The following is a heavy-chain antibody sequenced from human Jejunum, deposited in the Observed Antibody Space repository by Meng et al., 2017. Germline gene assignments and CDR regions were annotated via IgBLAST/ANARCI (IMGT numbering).Heavy chain of an antibody. J-gene: IGHJ4*02. Sequence: GESLKISCAASGFHFSNYWMHWVRQVPGKGLVWVSRIKGDGYSTSYADSVKGRFTISRDNPKSTLYLQMNSLRAEDTAVYYCASGEGDSRYYFDYWGQGILVTGAS. V-gene: IGHV3-74*01. CDR2: IKGDGYST. D-gene: IGHD3-22*01. CDR3: ASGEGDSRYYFDY. CDR1: GFHFSNYW.